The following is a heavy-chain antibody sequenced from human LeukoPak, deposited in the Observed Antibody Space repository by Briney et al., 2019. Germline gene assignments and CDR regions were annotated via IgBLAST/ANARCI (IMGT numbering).Heavy chain of an antibody. CDR3: TRDRSYSDFDY. J-gene: IGHJ4*02. Sequence: GGSLRLSCAASGFRFSDHTMNWVRQAPGKGLEWVSSIGGTNGAIFYADSVKGRFTISRDNAENSPSLQMNSLRAEDTAVYYCTRDRSYSDFDYWGQGTLVTVSS. CDR2: IGGTNGAI. D-gene: IGHD3-10*01. V-gene: IGHV3-21*01. CDR1: GFRFSDHT.